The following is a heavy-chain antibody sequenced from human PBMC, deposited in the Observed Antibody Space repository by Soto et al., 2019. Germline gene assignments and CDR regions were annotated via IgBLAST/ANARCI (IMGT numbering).Heavy chain of an antibody. V-gene: IGHV4-31*03. CDR3: ASVGSDYDNSGYYLP. J-gene: IGHJ5*02. D-gene: IGHD3-22*01. CDR2: IYYSGST. Sequence: PSETLSLTCTVSGGSISTRGYYWSWIRQHPGKGLEWIGYIYYSGSTYYNPSLKSRVTLPVDTSKNQFSLKLISVTAADTAVYYCASVGSDYDNSGYYLPWGPGTLVTVSS. CDR1: GGSISTRGYY.